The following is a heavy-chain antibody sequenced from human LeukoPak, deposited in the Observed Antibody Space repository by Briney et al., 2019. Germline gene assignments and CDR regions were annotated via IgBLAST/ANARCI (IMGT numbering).Heavy chain of an antibody. V-gene: IGHV1-69*13. D-gene: IGHD2-15*01. CDR2: ITPIFGTA. J-gene: IGHJ6*02. Sequence: GASVKVSCKASGGTFSSYAISWVRQAPGQGLEWMGGITPIFGTANYAQKFQGRVTITADESTSTAYMELSSLRSEDTAVYYCARPIVVAGRRKVSGYYYYYGMDVWGQGTTVTVSS. CDR1: GGTFSSYA. CDR3: ARPIVVAGRRKVSGYYYYYGMDV.